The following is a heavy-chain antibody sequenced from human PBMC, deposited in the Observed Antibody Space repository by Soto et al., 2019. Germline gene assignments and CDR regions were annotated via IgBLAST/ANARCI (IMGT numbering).Heavy chain of an antibody. CDR1: GFTFSSYA. Sequence: PGGSLRLSCAASGFTFSSYAMSWVRQAPGKGLEWVSAISGSGGSTYYADSVKGRFTISRDNSKNTLYLQMNSLRAEDTAVYYCAGRGRIGNWFDPWGQGTLVTVSS. CDR3: AGRGRIGNWFDP. D-gene: IGHD3-10*01. V-gene: IGHV3-23*01. CDR2: ISGSGGST. J-gene: IGHJ5*02.